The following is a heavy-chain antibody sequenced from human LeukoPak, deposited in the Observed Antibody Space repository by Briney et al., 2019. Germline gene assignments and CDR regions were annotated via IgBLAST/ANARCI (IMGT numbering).Heavy chain of an antibody. J-gene: IGHJ3*02. CDR2: IYYSGST. V-gene: IGHV4-39*07. CDR1: GGSISSSSYY. CDR3: ATRGRDYYDYVWGSPRWAFDI. Sequence: PSETLSLTCTVSGGSISSSSYYWGWIRQPPGKGLEWIGSIYYSGSTYYNPSLKSRVTISVDTSKNQFSLKLSSVTAADTAVYYCATRGRDYYDYVWGSPRWAFDIWGQGTMVTVSS. D-gene: IGHD3-16*01.